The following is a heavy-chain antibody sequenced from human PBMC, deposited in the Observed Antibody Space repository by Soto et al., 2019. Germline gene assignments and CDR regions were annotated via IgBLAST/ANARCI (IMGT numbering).Heavy chain of an antibody. J-gene: IGHJ4*02. CDR1: GFTFSSYA. Sequence: SGGSLRLACAASGFTFSSYAMSWVRQAPGKGMEWVSAISGSGGSTYYADSVKGRFTISRDNSKNTLYLQMNSLRAEDTAVYYCAKPWNYCSSTSCYTVADYWGQGTLVTVSS. V-gene: IGHV3-23*01. D-gene: IGHD2-2*02. CDR3: AKPWNYCSSTSCYTVADY. CDR2: ISGSGGST.